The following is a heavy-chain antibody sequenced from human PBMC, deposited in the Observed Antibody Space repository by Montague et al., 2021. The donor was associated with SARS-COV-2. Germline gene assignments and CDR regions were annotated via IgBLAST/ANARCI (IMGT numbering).Heavy chain of an antibody. CDR2: ISYHGNT. Sequence: SETLSLTCTVSGDSISSSSYYWGWIRRPPGKGLEWIGHISYHGNTNYNPSLKSRVTISIDTSRNQFSLKVSSVTATDTAMYYCARLRDYWDGRGQRSHFDVWGQGTLVTVSS. D-gene: IGHD3-16*01. CDR1: GDSISSSSYY. CDR3: ARLRDYWDGRGQRSHFDV. J-gene: IGHJ4*02. V-gene: IGHV4-39*01.